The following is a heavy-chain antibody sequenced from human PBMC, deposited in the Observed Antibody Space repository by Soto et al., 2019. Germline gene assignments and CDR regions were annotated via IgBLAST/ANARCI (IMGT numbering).Heavy chain of an antibody. CDR2: MNPNSGNT. CDR3: VREQQVREFDP. Sequence: QVQLVQSGAEVKKPGASVKVSCKASGYTFTSYDINWVRQATGQGLEWMGWMNPNSGNTGYAQKFQGRVTMTRNTPMITGYRELSSVRYEDSAVYYCVREQQVREFDPWGQGTQVTVSS. D-gene: IGHD6-13*01. J-gene: IGHJ5*02. V-gene: IGHV1-8*01. CDR1: GYTFTSYD.